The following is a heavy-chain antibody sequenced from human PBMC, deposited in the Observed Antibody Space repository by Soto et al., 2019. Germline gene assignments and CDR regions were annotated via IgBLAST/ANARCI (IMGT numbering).Heavy chain of an antibody. CDR3: AKDRYYYGSGSPFDY. CDR2: ISGSGGIT. D-gene: IGHD3-10*01. Sequence: GGSLRLSCAASGFTFSSYAMSWVRQAPGKRLEWVSVISGSGGITYYVDSVKGRFTISRDNSKNTLYLQMNSLRAEDTAVYYCAKDRYYYGSGSPFDYWGQGTLVTVSS. CDR1: GFTFSSYA. J-gene: IGHJ4*02. V-gene: IGHV3-23*01.